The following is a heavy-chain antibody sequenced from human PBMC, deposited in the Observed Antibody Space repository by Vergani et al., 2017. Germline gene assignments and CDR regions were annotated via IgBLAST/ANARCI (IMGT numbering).Heavy chain of an antibody. CDR3: AKTLLTFSRASGDHYYYYGMDV. D-gene: IGHD2-2*01. CDR2: IRFDESNT. V-gene: IGHV3-30*02. J-gene: IGHJ6*02. Sequence: QVQLVESGGGVVQPWGSLRLSCAASGFTFNNYGMNWVRQAPGKGLEWVAFIRFDESNTYYADSLKGRFTISRDNSQNSLYLQMNSLRAEDTAVYYCAKTLLTFSRASGDHYYYYGMDVWGQGTTVTVSS. CDR1: GFTFNNYG.